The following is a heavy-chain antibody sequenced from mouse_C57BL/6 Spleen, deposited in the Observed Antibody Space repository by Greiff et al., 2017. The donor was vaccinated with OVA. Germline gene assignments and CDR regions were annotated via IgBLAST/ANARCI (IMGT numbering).Heavy chain of an antibody. CDR2: IYPGDGDT. CDR1: GYAFSSSW. D-gene: IGHD4-1*01. CDR3: ARPKLGPFAY. Sequence: VQRVESGPELVKPGASVKISCKASGYAFSSSWMNWVKQRPGKGLEWIGRIYPGDGDTNYNGKFKGKATLTADKSSSTAYMQLSSLTSEDSAVYFCARPKLGPFAYWGQGTLVTVSA. J-gene: IGHJ3*01. V-gene: IGHV1-82*01.